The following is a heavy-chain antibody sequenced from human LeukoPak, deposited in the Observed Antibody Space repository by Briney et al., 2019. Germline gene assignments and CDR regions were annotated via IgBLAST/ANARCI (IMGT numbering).Heavy chain of an antibody. CDR2: MNPNSGNT. CDR3: ARGVAEQWLIYYYYYYMDV. J-gene: IGHJ6*03. Sequence: GASVKVSCKASGYTFTSYDINWVRQATGQGLEWMGWMNPNSGNTGYAQKFQGRVTMTRNTSISTAYMELSSLRSEDTAVYYCARGVAEQWLIYYYYYYMDVWGKGTTVTISS. D-gene: IGHD6-19*01. V-gene: IGHV1-8*01. CDR1: GYTFTSYD.